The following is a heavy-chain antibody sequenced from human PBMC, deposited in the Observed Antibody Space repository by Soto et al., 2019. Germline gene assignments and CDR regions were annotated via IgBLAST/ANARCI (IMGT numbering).Heavy chain of an antibody. D-gene: IGHD2-2*02. CDR3: AKSPNFYCSSPNCYKYYFDH. Sequence: SLLLSCAASGFTFNTYGMHWVRQAPGKRLEWVAVISYDGSEKYYVDSVKGRFTISKDNSKNTLYLQMNSLRPEDTAVYYCAKSPNFYCSSPNCYKYYFDHWGQGTRVTVSS. V-gene: IGHV3-30*18. J-gene: IGHJ4*02. CDR1: GFTFNTYG. CDR2: ISYDGSEK.